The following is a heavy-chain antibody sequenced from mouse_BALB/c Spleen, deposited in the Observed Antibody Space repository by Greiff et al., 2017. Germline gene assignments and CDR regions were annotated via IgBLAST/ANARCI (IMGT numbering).Heavy chain of an antibody. CDR1: GFAFSSYD. V-gene: IGHV5-12-1*01. J-gene: IGHJ2*01. Sequence: EVQGVESGGGLVKPGGSLKLSCAASGFAFSSYDMSWVRQTPEKRLEWVAYISSGGGSTYYPDTVKGRFTISRDNAKNTLYLQMSSLKSEDTAMYYCASNWDDYWGQGTTLTVSS. CDR2: ISSGGGST. D-gene: IGHD4-1*02. CDR3: ASNWDDY.